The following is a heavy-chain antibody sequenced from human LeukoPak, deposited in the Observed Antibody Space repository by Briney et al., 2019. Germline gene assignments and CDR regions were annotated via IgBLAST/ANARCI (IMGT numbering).Heavy chain of an antibody. V-gene: IGHV3-53*01. Sequence: GGFLRLSCAASGFTVSSNYMSWVRQAPGKGLEWVSVIYSGGSTYYADSVKGRFTISRDNSKNTLYLQMNSLRAEDTAVYYCASEPHWGYLGSWGQGTLVTVSS. CDR1: GFTVSSNY. D-gene: IGHD3-16*01. CDR3: ASEPHWGYLGS. J-gene: IGHJ5*02. CDR2: IYSGGST.